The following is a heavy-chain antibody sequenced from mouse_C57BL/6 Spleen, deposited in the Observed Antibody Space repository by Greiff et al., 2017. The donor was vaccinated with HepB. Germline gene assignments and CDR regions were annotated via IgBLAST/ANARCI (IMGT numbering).Heavy chain of an antibody. CDR1: GYTFTSYW. CDR3: ARATVVAPYFDV. J-gene: IGHJ1*03. Sequence: VQLQQPGAELVKPGASVKLSCKASGYTFTSYWMHWVKQRPGQGLEWIGMIHPNSGSTNYNEKFKSKATLTVDKSSSTAYMQLSSLTSEDSAVYYCARATVVAPYFDVWGTGTTVTVSS. V-gene: IGHV1-64*01. CDR2: IHPNSGST. D-gene: IGHD1-1*01.